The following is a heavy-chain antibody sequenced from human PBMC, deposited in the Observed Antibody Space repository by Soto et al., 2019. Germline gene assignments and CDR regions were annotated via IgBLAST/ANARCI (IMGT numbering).Heavy chain of an antibody. CDR2: ISGSGGST. Sequence: EVQLLESGGGLVQPGGSLRLSCAASGFTFSSYAMSWVLQAPGKGLEWVSAISGSGGSTYYADSVKGRFTISRDNSKNTLYLQMNRLRAEDTDVYYCANGWNDILTGYYHNSPDSLYYYMGVWGTGTPVTVSS. D-gene: IGHD3-9*01. CDR3: ANGWNDILTGYYHNSPDSLYYYMGV. CDR1: GFTFSSYA. J-gene: IGHJ6*03. V-gene: IGHV3-23*01.